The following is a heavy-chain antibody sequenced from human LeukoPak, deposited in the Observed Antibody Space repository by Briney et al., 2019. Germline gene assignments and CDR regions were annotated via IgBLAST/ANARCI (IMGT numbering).Heavy chain of an antibody. CDR3: ARYWDWNDVWGVSSWFDP. V-gene: IGHV4-34*01. CDR2: INHSGST. Sequence: SGTLSLTCAVYGGSFSGHYWSWTRQPPGKGLEWIGEINHSGSTNYNPSLKSRVTISVDTSKNQFSLKLSSVTAADTAVYYCARYWDWNDVWGVSSWFDPWGQGTLVTVSS. CDR1: GGSFSGHY. D-gene: IGHD1-1*01. J-gene: IGHJ5*02.